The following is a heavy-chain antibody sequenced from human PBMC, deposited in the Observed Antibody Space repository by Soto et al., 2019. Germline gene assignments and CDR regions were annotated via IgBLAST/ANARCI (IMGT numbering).Heavy chain of an antibody. V-gene: IGHV3-48*03. CDR2: ISSSGSTI. Sequence: EVQLVESGGGLVQPGGSLRLSCAASGFTFSSYEMNWVRQAPGKGLEWVSYISSSGSTIYYADSVKGRFTISRDNAKNSLYLQMNSLRAEDTAVYYCARVKDFPGGMDVWGQGTTVTVSS. J-gene: IGHJ6*02. D-gene: IGHD2-15*01. CDR1: GFTFSSYE. CDR3: ARVKDFPGGMDV.